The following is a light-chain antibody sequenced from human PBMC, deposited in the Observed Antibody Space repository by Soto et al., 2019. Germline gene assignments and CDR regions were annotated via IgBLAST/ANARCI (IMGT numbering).Light chain of an antibody. Sequence: DIQMTQSPSSLSASVGDRVTITCQASQDISNYLNWYQQKPGKAPKLLIYDASNLEAGVPSRFSGSGSGTDFTFTISSLQPEDIATYYCQQCDNLPQFGQGTKVDIK. CDR3: QQCDNLPQ. CDR1: QDISNY. CDR2: DAS. J-gene: IGKJ1*01. V-gene: IGKV1-33*01.